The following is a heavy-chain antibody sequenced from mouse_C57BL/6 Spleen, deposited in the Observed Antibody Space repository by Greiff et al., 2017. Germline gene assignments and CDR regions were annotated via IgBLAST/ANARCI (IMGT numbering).Heavy chain of an antibody. D-gene: IGHD1-1*01. CDR2: ISSGSSTI. CDR1: GFTFSDYG. J-gene: IGHJ4*01. Sequence: EVNVVESGGGLVKPGGSLKLSCAASGFTFSDYGMHWVRQAPEKGLEWVAYISSGSSTIYYADTVKGRFTISRDNAKNTLFLQMTSLRSEDTAMYYCAITTVVATYYYAMDYWGQGTSVTVSS. V-gene: IGHV5-17*01. CDR3: AITTVVATYYYAMDY.